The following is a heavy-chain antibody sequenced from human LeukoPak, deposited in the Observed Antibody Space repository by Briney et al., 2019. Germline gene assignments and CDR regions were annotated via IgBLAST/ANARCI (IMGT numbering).Heavy chain of an antibody. D-gene: IGHD1-14*01. CDR3: ARALTNPGYYFDC. Sequence: KPGRYLRLSCAASGFTFSDYHMSWIRQAPGQGLEWLSYSSSSSDYTYADSVKGRFTISRDNAENSLYLQMNSLRAEDTAVYYCARALTNPGYYFDCWGQGTLVTVSS. CDR1: GFTFSDYH. CDR2: SSSSSDYT. J-gene: IGHJ4*02. V-gene: IGHV3-11*05.